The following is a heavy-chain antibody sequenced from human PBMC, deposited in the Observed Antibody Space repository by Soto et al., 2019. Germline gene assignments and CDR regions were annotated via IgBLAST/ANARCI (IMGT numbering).Heavy chain of an antibody. D-gene: IGHD4-17*01. V-gene: IGHV3-7*01. CDR1: GFTFSSYW. CDR3: ARVRSVRLRDAFDI. Sequence: GGSLRLSCAASGFTFSSYWMSWVRQAPGKGLEWVANIKQDGSEKYYGDSVKGRFTISRDNAKNSLYLQMNSLRAEDTAVYYCARVRSVRLRDAFDIWGQGTMVTVSS. J-gene: IGHJ3*02. CDR2: IKQDGSEK.